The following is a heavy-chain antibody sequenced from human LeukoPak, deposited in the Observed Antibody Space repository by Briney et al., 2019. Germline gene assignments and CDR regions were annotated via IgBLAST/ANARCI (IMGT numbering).Heavy chain of an antibody. V-gene: IGHV3-30*09. J-gene: IGHJ4*02. CDR3: ARVRGSTDWYVDY. CDR2: IYSDESNK. CDR1: GFTFSSYA. D-gene: IGHD2-2*01. Sequence: GGSLRLSCAASGFTFSSYAMHWVRQAPGKGLEWVAIIYSDESNKYYADSVRGRFAISRDISKNTLFLQMNSLSAEDTAVYYCARVRGSTDWYVDYWGQGTLVTVSS.